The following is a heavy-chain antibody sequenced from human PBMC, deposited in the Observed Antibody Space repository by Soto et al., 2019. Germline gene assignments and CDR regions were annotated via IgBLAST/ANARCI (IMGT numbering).Heavy chain of an antibody. CDR3: ARLYYYGSGSYSYYYYYGMDV. CDR1: GGSISSSSYY. J-gene: IGHJ6*02. CDR2: IYYSGST. D-gene: IGHD3-10*01. Sequence: SETLSLTCTVSGGSISSSSYYWGWIRQPPGKGLEWIGSIYYSGSTYYNPSLKSRVTISVDTSKNQFSLKLSSVTAADTAVYYCARLYYYGSGSYSYYYYYGMDVWGQGTTVTVSS. V-gene: IGHV4-39*01.